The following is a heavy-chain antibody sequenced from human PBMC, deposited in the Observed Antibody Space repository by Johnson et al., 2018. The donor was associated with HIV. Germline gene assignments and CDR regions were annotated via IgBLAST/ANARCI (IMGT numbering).Heavy chain of an antibody. V-gene: IGHV3-30*04. Sequence: QVQLVESGGGVVQPGRSLRLSCAASGFTFSSYAMHWVRQAPGKGLEWVAVISDDGNHQYYAHSVKGRFTVSRDNSKNTLYLQMNSLRADDTAVYYCARVPSRSSWYTAFDIWGQGTTVTVSS. CDR3: ARVPSRSSWYTAFDI. CDR2: ISDDGNHQ. D-gene: IGHD6-13*01. J-gene: IGHJ3*02. CDR1: GFTFSSYA.